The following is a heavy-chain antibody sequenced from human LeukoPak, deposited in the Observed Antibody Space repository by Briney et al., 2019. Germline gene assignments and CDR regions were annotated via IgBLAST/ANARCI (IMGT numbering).Heavy chain of an antibody. Sequence: GGSLRLSCAASGFTVSSNYMSWVRQAPGKGLEWVSVLYSGGTTYYADSVKGRFTISRDNSKNTLYLQMISLRAEDTAVYYCARATFWSGYQRDSWYLDVWGKGTTVTVSS. D-gene: IGHD3-3*01. CDR1: GFTVSSNY. J-gene: IGHJ6*03. CDR2: LYSGGTT. CDR3: ARATFWSGYQRDSWYLDV. V-gene: IGHV3-66*02.